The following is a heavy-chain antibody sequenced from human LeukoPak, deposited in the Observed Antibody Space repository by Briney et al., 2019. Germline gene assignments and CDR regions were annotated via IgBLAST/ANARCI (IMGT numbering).Heavy chain of an antibody. D-gene: IGHD3-10*01. CDR2: IYSGGNT. CDR1: GFTVSSNY. Sequence: PGGSLRLSCAASGFTVSSNYMSWVRQAPGKGLEWVSVIYSGGNTYYADSVKGRFTISKDNSKNTLYLQMNSLRAEDTAVYYCARDAPIWFESYGMDVWGQGTTVTVSS. J-gene: IGHJ6*02. V-gene: IGHV3-53*01. CDR3: ARDAPIWFESYGMDV.